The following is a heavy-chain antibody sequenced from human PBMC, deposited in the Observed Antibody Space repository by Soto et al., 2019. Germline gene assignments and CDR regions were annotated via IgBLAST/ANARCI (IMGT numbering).Heavy chain of an antibody. CDR1: GGSISGYY. CDR2: IYYRGST. J-gene: IGHJ4*02. CDR3: ARESRSGYYYGFDY. V-gene: IGHV4-59*01. Sequence: PSETLSLTCTVSGGSISGYYWTWIRQPPGKGLEWIGYIYYRGSTNYNPSLKSRVTISVDTSKNQFSLKLSSVTAADTAVYYCARESRSGYYYGFDYWGQGTLVTVSS. D-gene: IGHD3-22*01.